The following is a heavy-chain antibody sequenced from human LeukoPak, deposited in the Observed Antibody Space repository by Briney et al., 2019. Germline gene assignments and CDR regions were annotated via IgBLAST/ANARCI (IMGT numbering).Heavy chain of an antibody. Sequence: SETLSLTCTVSENSITSDYYGAWIRQPPGKGLEWIGSIYHSGSTYYNPSLKSRVTISVDTSKNQFSLKLSSVTAAETAVYYCARDGLWIQNAFDIWGQGTMVTVSS. CDR2: IYHSGST. D-gene: IGHD5-18*01. V-gene: IGHV4-38-2*02. CDR1: ENSITSDYY. CDR3: ARDGLWIQNAFDI. J-gene: IGHJ3*02.